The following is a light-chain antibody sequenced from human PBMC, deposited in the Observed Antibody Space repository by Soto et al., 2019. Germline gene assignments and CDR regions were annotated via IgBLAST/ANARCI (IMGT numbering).Light chain of an antibody. CDR3: QQSYSTPRT. CDR2: AAS. CDR1: QSISSY. V-gene: IGKV1-39*01. J-gene: IGKJ1*01. Sequence: DIHITQTPSSLFAPFVERVTITWRASQSISSYLNWYQQKPGKAPKLLIYAASSLQSGVPSRFSGSGSGTDFTLTISSLQPEDFATYYCQQSYSTPRTFGQGTKVDIK.